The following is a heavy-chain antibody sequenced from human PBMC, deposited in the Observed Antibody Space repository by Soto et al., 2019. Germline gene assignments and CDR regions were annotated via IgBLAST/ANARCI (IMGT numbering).Heavy chain of an antibody. D-gene: IGHD6-19*01. Sequence: GGSLRLSCAASGFTFSSYGMHWVRQAPGKGLEWVAVISYDGSNKYYADSVKGRFTISRDNSKNTLYLQMNSLRAEDTAVYYCAKDSGYSSGATYYFDYWGQGTLVTVSS. CDR2: ISYDGSNK. V-gene: IGHV3-30*18. CDR3: AKDSGYSSGATYYFDY. CDR1: GFTFSSYG. J-gene: IGHJ4*02.